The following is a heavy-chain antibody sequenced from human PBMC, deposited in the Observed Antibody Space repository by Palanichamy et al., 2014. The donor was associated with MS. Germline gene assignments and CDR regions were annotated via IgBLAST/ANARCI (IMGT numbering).Heavy chain of an antibody. D-gene: IGHD2-15*01. CDR2: INYSGST. Sequence: VQLQESGPGLVKPSGTLSLTCTVSGDSMRNYYWSWIRQPPGKGLEWIGYINYSGSTNYNPSLKSRVTISVDMSKNQFSLRLSSVTAADTAVYYCARDCSGSSCYDYWGQGTLVTVSS. J-gene: IGHJ4*02. V-gene: IGHV4-59*01. CDR3: ARDCSGSSCYDY. CDR1: GDSMRNYY.